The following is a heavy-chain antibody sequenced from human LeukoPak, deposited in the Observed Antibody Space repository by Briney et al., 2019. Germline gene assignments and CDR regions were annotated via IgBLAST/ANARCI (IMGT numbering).Heavy chain of an antibody. Sequence: PGRSLRLSCAASGFTFSRYAMHWVRQAPGKGLEWVSAISGSGARTYYAGSVKGRFTISRDTSKNTLYLQMNSLRAEDTAVYYCAKDMGEDGSYYLDYWGQGTLVTVSS. V-gene: IGHV3-23*01. D-gene: IGHD1-26*01. CDR3: AKDMGEDGSYYLDY. CDR2: ISGSGART. J-gene: IGHJ4*02. CDR1: GFTFSRYA.